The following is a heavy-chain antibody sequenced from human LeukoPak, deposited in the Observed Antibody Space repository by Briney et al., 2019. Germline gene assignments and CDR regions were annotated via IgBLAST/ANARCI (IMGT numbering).Heavy chain of an antibody. D-gene: IGHD2-2*01. CDR1: GFTFSSYS. CDR3: AREWYCSSTSCRQFDY. V-gene: IGHV3-21*01. Sequence: KPGGSLLLSCAASGFTFSSYSMNWVRQAPGKGLEWVSSISSSSSYIYHADSVKGRFTISRDNAKNSLYLQMNSLRAEDTAVYYCAREWYCSSTSCRQFDYWGQGTLVTVSS. CDR2: ISSSSSYI. J-gene: IGHJ4*02.